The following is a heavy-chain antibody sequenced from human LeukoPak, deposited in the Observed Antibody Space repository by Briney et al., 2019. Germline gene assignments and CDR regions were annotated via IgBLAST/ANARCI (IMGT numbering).Heavy chain of an antibody. CDR1: GGSISSGDHY. V-gene: IGHV4-30-4*01. Sequence: PSEPLSLTCSVSGGSISSGDHYWPWIRQPPGGGLEWMGFITLYSDTTSYNPSLKSRLMISIDTSKNQFSLTLTSVTAADTAAYFCARGFGYDFADYWGQGILVTVSS. D-gene: IGHD2-2*01. CDR2: ITLYSDTT. CDR3: ARGFGYDFADY. J-gene: IGHJ4*02.